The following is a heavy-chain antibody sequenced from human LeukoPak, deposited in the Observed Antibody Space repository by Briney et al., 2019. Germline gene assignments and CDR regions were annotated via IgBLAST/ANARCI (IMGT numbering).Heavy chain of an antibody. J-gene: IGHJ4*02. D-gene: IGHD6-13*01. CDR3: ARGIVAAGDFDY. Sequence: QPGGSLRLSCAASGFTFSDYPMIWVRQAPGKGLVWVSRINSDGSSTTYADSVKGRFTISRDNAKNTVYLQMNSLRAEDTAVYYCARGIVAAGDFDYWGQGTLVTVSS. CDR1: GFTFSDYP. CDR2: INSDGSST. V-gene: IGHV3-74*01.